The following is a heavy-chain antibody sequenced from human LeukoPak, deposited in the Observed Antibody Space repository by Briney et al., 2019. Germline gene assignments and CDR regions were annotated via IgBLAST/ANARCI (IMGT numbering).Heavy chain of an antibody. CDR3: ARALVGAATLSY. D-gene: IGHD1-26*01. J-gene: IGHJ4*02. CDR1: GYSFTTYW. V-gene: IGHV5-51*01. CDR2: IYPGDSDT. Sequence: MLGESLKISCKGSGYSFTTYWIGWVRQMPGKGLEWMGVIYPGDSDTRYSPSFQGQVTLSADKSISTAYLQWSSLKASDTAIYYCARALVGAATLSYWGQGTLVTVSS.